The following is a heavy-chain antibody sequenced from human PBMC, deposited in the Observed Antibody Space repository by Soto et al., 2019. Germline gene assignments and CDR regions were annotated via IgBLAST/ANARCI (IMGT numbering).Heavy chain of an antibody. CDR3: ARAVSLYDFWSGPQSRHYYYYMDV. Sequence: TSETLSLTCTVSGGSISSYYWSWIRQPPGKGLEWIGNIYYSGSTNYNPSLKSRVTISVDTSKNQFSLKLSSVTAADTAVYYCARAVSLYDFWSGPQSRHYYYYMDVWGKGTTVTVSS. D-gene: IGHD3-3*01. CDR1: GGSISSYY. CDR2: IYYSGST. J-gene: IGHJ6*03. V-gene: IGHV4-59*01.